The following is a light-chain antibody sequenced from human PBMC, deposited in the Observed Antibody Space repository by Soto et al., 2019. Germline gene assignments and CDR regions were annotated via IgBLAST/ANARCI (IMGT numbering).Light chain of an antibody. Sequence: EIVLTQSPGTLSLSPGERATLSCRASQSVRSNYLAWYQQKPGQAPRLLIYGASSRATGIPDRFSGSGSGTDFTLTINRLEPEDFAVYYGQQDGPSPRTFGQGTKVEIK. CDR2: GAS. V-gene: IGKV3-20*01. J-gene: IGKJ1*01. CDR1: QSVRSNY. CDR3: QQDGPSPRT.